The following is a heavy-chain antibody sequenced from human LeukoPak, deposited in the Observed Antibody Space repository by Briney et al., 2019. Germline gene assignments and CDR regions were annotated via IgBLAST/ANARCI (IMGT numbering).Heavy chain of an antibody. CDR1: GFTFSSYA. V-gene: IGHV3-23*01. CDR2: ISGSGGST. D-gene: IGHD3/OR15-3a*01. CDR3: AGYDFWSGNFPHDY. Sequence: QPGGSLRLSCAASGFTFSSYAMSWVRQAPGKGLEWVSAISGSGGSTYYADSVKGRFTISRDNSKNTLYLQTGSLRAEDMAVYYCAGYDFWSGNFPHDYWGQGTLVTVSS. J-gene: IGHJ4*02.